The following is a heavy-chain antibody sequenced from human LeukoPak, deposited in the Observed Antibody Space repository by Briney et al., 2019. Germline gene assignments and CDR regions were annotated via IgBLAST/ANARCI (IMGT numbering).Heavy chain of an antibody. CDR3: ATPGGTYDYVWGSYLTTLNY. CDR2: IYPGDSDT. J-gene: IGHJ4*02. Sequence: GESLKISCKGSGYSFTSYWIGWVRQMPGKGLEWMGIIYPGDSDTRYSPSFQGQVTISADKSISIAYLQWSSLKASDTAMYYCATPGGTYDYVWGSYLTTLNYWGQGTLVTVSS. V-gene: IGHV5-51*01. D-gene: IGHD3-16*02. CDR1: GYSFTSYW.